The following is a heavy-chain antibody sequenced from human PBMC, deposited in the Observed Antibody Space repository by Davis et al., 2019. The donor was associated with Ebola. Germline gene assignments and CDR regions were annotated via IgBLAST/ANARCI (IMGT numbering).Heavy chain of an antibody. J-gene: IGHJ4*02. Sequence: PGGSLRLSCAASGFTFSRYWMTWVRQAPGKGLEWVANIKPDGRLTYHVDSVRGRFTISRDNTKNSLYLQMDSLRAEDTAVYFCVREPAAGAYYYDYWGQGALVTVSS. CDR1: GFTFSRYW. CDR2: IKPDGRLT. D-gene: IGHD6-13*01. CDR3: VREPAAGAYYYDY. V-gene: IGHV3-7*01.